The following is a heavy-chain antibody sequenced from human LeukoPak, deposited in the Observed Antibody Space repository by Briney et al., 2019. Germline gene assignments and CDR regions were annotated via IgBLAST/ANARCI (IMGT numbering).Heavy chain of an antibody. D-gene: IGHD3-10*01. CDR1: GFTFSDYY. Sequence: GGSLRLSCAASGFTFSDYYMSWIRQAPGKGLEWVSYISSSGSTIYYADSVKGRFTISRDNAKNSLYLQMNSLRAEDTAVYYCARDITMVRGVIVTQFDYWGQGTLVTVSS. V-gene: IGHV3-11*01. J-gene: IGHJ4*02. CDR2: ISSSGSTI. CDR3: ARDITMVRGVIVTQFDY.